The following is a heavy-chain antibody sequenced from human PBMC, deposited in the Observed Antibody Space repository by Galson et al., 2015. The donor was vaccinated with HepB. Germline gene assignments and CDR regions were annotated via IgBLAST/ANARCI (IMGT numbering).Heavy chain of an antibody. CDR3: ARVGDETGRDC. Sequence: SLRLSCAASGFTFSTYWMSWVRQAPGKGLEWVANINKDGSDRFYVDSVKGRFTISRDNAKNSLYLQMNSLRAEDTALYYCARVGDETGRDCWGQGTLVTVSP. J-gene: IGHJ4*02. V-gene: IGHV3-7*03. CDR2: INKDGSDR. CDR1: GFTFSTYW.